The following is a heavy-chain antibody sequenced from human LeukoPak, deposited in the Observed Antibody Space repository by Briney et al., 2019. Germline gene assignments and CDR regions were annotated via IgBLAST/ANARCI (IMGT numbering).Heavy chain of an antibody. CDR2: IIPILGIA. D-gene: IGHD1-26*01. CDR1: GGTFGSYT. CDR3: ARAAGIATAQTPYGMDV. V-gene: IGHV1-69*02. J-gene: IGHJ6*02. Sequence: ASVKVSCKASGGTFGSYTISWVRQAPGQGLEWMGRIIPILGIANYAQKFQGRVTITADKSTSTAYMELSSLRSEDTAVYYCARAAGIATAQTPYGMDVWGQGTTVTVSS.